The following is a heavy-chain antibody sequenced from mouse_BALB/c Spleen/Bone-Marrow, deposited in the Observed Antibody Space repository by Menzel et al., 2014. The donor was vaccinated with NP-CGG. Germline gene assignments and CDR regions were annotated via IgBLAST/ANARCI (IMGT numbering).Heavy chain of an antibody. Sequence: VKLVESGPGLVQPSQSLSITCTVSGFSLTTYGLHWVRPSPGKGLEWLGVIWSGGSADYNAAFISRLSITKDNSKSXVFFKMNSLRANDTAIYYCARNLYYGSSLYAMDYWGQGTSVTVSS. V-gene: IGHV2-2*02. CDR1: GFSLTTYG. CDR3: ARNLYYGSSLYAMDY. J-gene: IGHJ4*01. D-gene: IGHD1-1*01. CDR2: IWSGGSA.